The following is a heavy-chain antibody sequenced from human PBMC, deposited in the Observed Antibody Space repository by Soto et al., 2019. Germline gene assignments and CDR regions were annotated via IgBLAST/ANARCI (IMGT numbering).Heavy chain of an antibody. CDR2: INPNSGGT. V-gene: IGHV1-2*02. Sequence: QVQLVQSGAEVKKPGASVKVSCKASGYTFTGYYMHWVRQAPGPGLEWMGWINPNSGGTNYAQKFQGRVTMTRDTSSSTAYMELSRLRSDDTAVYYCARDKPTYYDFWSGPEKLYYYYYGMDVWGQGITVTVSS. D-gene: IGHD3-3*01. J-gene: IGHJ6*02. CDR3: ARDKPTYYDFWSGPEKLYYYYYGMDV. CDR1: GYTFTGYY.